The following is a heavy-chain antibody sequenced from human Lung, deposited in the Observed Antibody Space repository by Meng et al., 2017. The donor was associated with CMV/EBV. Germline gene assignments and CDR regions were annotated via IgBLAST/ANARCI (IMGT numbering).Heavy chain of an antibody. CDR1: GFTFSTYA. V-gene: IGHV3-30-3*01. J-gene: IGHJ4*02. Sequence: GGSXGLSCSASGFTFSTYAMHWVRQAPGKGLEWVALISFDGSSKYFADSVKGRFTISRDSSKNTLYLQMNTLRTEDTAIYFCAREGVYFDYWGQGTLVTVSS. CDR3: AREGVYFDY. D-gene: IGHD3-16*01. CDR2: ISFDGSSK.